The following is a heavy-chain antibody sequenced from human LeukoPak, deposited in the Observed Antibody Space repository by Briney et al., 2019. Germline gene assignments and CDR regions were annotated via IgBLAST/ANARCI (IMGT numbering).Heavy chain of an antibody. CDR1: GFTFRSYE. J-gene: IGHJ4*02. CDR2: ISSSGSTI. Sequence: GGSLRLSCAASGFTFRSYEMNWVRQAPGKGLAGVSYISSSGSTIYYPDSVKGRFTISRDNAKNSLYLQMNSLRAEDTAVYYCASLSIAAAGFDYWGQGTLVTVSS. D-gene: IGHD6-13*01. V-gene: IGHV3-48*03. CDR3: ASLSIAAAGFDY.